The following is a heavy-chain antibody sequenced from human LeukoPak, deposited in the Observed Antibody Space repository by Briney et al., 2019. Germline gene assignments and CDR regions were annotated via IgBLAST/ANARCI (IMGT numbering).Heavy chain of an antibody. CDR1: GFTFSSYV. CDR2: IKSETNGGTA. Sequence: PGGSLRLSCAASGFTFSSYVMNWVRQAPGKGLEWVAHIKSETNGGTADYAAAVEGRFTISRDDSKNTLYLQMNSLKIEDTAVYFCTTNPGTWGDFWGQGSLVTVSS. J-gene: IGHJ4*02. D-gene: IGHD7-27*01. CDR3: TTNPGTWGDF. V-gene: IGHV3-15*07.